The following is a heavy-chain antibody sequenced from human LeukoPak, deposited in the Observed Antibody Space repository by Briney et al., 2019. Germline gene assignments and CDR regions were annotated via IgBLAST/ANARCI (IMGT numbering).Heavy chain of an antibody. J-gene: IGHJ4*02. CDR2: IKQDGSQE. V-gene: IGHV3-7*01. D-gene: IGHD3-3*01. Sequence: GGSLRLSCAASRLTLSTYWMSWVRQAPGKGLEWVAHIKQDGSQEYYVDSVKGRFTISRDSAKNSLYLQMNSLRAEDTAVYYCARGVPYDSWSGPHYSDYWGQGTLVTVSS. CDR3: ARGVPYDSWSGPHYSDY. CDR1: RLTLSTYW.